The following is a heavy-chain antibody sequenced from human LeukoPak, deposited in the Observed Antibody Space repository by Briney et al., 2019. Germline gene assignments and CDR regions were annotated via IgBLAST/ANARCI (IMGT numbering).Heavy chain of an antibody. CDR2: INANSGGT. V-gene: IGHV1-2*02. J-gene: IGHJ5*02. Sequence: ASVTVSCKASGYTFTGYYIHWVRQAPGQGLEWMGWINANSGGTNYAQKFQGRVTMTRDTSISTAYMELSRLRSDDTAVYYCARGIVNYDSSGYYYVPWGQGTLVTVSS. CDR1: GYTFTGYY. CDR3: ARGIVNYDSSGYYYVP. D-gene: IGHD3-22*01.